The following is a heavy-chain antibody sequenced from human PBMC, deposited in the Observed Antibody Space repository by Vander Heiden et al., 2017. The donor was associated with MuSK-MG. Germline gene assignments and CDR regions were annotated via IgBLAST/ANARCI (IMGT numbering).Heavy chain of an antibody. CDR2: IYHSGST. CDR3: ARDLGNDWRALDY. CDR1: GGSINSGGYS. D-gene: IGHD1-1*01. J-gene: IGHJ4*02. V-gene: IGHV4-30-2*01. Sequence: QLQLQESGPGLVKPSQTLSLTCAVSGGSINSGGYSWSWVRQPPGKGLEWIGYIYHSGSTYYNPSLKSRVTISLDRSKNQFSLKLNSVTAADAAVYFCARDLGNDWRALDYWGQGTLVTVSS.